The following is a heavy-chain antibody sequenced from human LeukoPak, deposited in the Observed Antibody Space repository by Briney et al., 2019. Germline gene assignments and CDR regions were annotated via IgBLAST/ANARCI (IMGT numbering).Heavy chain of an antibody. Sequence: GSLRLSCTASGFTFGDYAMSWARQAPGKGLEWVGFIRSKAYGGTTEYAASVKGRFTISRDDSKSIAYLQMNSLKTEDTAVYYCTRDAPVEMATITGGFYYYYYMDVWGKGTTVTISS. J-gene: IGHJ6*03. CDR3: TRDAPVEMATITGGFYYYYYMDV. V-gene: IGHV3-49*04. CDR1: GFTFGDYA. CDR2: IRSKAYGGTT. D-gene: IGHD5-24*01.